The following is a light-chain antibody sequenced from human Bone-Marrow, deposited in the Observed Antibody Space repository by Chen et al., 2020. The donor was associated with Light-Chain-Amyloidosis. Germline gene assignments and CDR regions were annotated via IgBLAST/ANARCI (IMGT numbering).Light chain of an antibody. CDR1: NTGSTS. V-gene: IGLV3-21*02. CDR3: QVWDRSSDRPV. J-gene: IGLJ3*02. CDR2: DDS. Sequence: SYVLTQPSSVSVAPGQTATLACGGNNTGSTSLHWYQQTPGQAPLLVVYDDSDRPSGIPARLSGSNSGNTATLTISRVEAGDEADYYCQVWDRSSDRPVFGGGTKLTVL.